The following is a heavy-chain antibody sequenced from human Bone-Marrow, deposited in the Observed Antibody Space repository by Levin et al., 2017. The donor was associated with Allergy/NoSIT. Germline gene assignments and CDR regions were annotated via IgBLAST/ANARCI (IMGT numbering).Heavy chain of an antibody. D-gene: IGHD3-16*02. J-gene: IGHJ4*02. CDR3: AKARAPRASVLWGSYRLPLDY. V-gene: IGHV3-23*01. Sequence: GESLKISCAASGFTFSSYAMSWVRQAPGKGLEWVSAISGSGGSTYYADSVKGRFTISRDNSKNTLYLQMNSLRAEDTAVYYCAKARAPRASVLWGSYRLPLDYWGQGTLVTVSS. CDR2: ISGSGGST. CDR1: GFTFSSYA.